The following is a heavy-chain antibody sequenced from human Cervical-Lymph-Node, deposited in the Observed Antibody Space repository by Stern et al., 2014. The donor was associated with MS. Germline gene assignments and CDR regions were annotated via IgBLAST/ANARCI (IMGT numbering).Heavy chain of an antibody. V-gene: IGHV4-61*02. CDR2: IYSGGST. CDR3: ARGNYDVLTDNGGHGFDI. CDR1: GGSISSGNYY. D-gene: IGHD3-9*01. Sequence: QLQLQESGPGLVKPSQTLSLTCTVSGGSISSGNYYWSWIRQPAGEGLEWIGRIYSGGSTQYNPSLKSRVTMSADPSTNHFSLRLNSVTAADTAVYYCARGNYDVLTDNGGHGFDIWGQGTMVTVSS. J-gene: IGHJ3*02.